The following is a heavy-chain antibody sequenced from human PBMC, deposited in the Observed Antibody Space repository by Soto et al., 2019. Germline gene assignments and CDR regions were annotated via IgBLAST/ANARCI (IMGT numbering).Heavy chain of an antibody. CDR2: IIPIFGTA. D-gene: IGHD3-22*01. CDR3: ARYYDSSGYPDAFDI. CDR1: GGTFSSYA. J-gene: IGHJ3*02. V-gene: IGHV1-69*06. Sequence: SVKVSCKVSGGTFSSYAISWVRQAPGQGLEWMGGIIPIFGTANYAQKSQGRVTITADKSTSTAYMELSSLRSEDTAVYYCARYYDSSGYPDAFDIWGQGTMVTVSS.